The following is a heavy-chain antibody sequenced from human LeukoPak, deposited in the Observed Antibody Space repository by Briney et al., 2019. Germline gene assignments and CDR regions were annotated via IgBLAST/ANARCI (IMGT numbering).Heavy chain of an antibody. Sequence: PGGSLRLSCAASGFTFSSYAMSWVRQAPGKGLEWVSAISGSGGSTYYADSVKGRFTISRDNSKNTLYLQMNSLRAEDTAVYYCARGGHCTSTGCSGYFDYWGQGTLVTVSS. J-gene: IGHJ4*02. V-gene: IGHV3-23*01. CDR3: ARGGHCTSTGCSGYFDY. CDR2: ISGSGGST. D-gene: IGHD2-2*01. CDR1: GFTFSSYA.